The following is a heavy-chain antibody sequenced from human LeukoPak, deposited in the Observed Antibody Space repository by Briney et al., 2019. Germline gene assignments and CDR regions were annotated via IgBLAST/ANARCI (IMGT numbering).Heavy chain of an antibody. D-gene: IGHD3-10*01. CDR2: INHSGST. J-gene: IGHJ6*03. Sequence: PSETLSLTCAVSGGSFSGYYWSWIRQPPGKGLEWIGEINHSGSTDYNPSLKSRVTISVDTSKNQFSLKLSSVTAADTAVYYCARVGVKYGSGRYQSYYMDVWGKGTTVTVSS. CDR1: GGSFSGYY. V-gene: IGHV4-34*01. CDR3: ARVGVKYGSGRYQSYYMDV.